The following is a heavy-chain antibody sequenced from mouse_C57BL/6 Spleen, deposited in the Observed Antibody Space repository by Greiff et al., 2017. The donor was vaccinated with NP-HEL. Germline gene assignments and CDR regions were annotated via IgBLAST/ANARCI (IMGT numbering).Heavy chain of an antibody. Sequence: EVKLQESGGGLVQPGGSMKLSCAASGFTFSDAWMDWVRQSPEKGLEWVADIRNKANNHATYYAESVKGRFTISRDDSKSSVYLQMNSLRAEETGIYYCTRQGAMDYWGQGTSVTVAS. CDR2: IRNKANNHAT. CDR3: TRQGAMDY. J-gene: IGHJ4*01. CDR1: GFTFSDAW. V-gene: IGHV6-6*01.